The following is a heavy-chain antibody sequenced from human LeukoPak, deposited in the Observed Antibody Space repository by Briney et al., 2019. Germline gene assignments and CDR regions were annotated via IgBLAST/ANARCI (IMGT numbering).Heavy chain of an antibody. V-gene: IGHV1-2*02. J-gene: IGHJ3*02. D-gene: IGHD6-19*01. CDR2: INPNSGGT. CDR1: GYIFTGYY. Sequence: ASVKVSCKASGYIFTGYYMHWVRQAPGQGLEWMGWINPNSGGTNYAQKFQGRVTMTRDTSISTAYMELSRLRSDDTAVYYCARDGIAVAGTLTVAFDIWGQGTMVTVSS. CDR3: ARDGIAVAGTLTVAFDI.